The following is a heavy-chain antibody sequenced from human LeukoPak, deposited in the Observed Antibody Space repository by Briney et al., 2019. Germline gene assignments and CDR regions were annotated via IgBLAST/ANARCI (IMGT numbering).Heavy chain of an antibody. V-gene: IGHV4-59*12. Sequence: PSETLSLTCRVSGGSISSYYWSWIRQPPGKGLEWIGYIYSSGSTNYNPSLKSRVTISVDTSKNQFSLKLSSVTAADTAVYYCATSKSRYCTNGVCLDYWGQGTLVTVSS. J-gene: IGHJ4*02. CDR3: ATSKSRYCTNGVCLDY. CDR2: IYSSGST. CDR1: GGSISSYY. D-gene: IGHD2-8*01.